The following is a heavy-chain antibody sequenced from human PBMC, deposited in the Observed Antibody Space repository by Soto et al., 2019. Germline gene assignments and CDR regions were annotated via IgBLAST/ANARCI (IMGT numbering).Heavy chain of an antibody. Sequence: GGSLILSCESSGFTFCSLTMNWVRQAPGKGLEWVSSIDGRGTRTFYAGALKGRFTISRDNARNSLYLQMNSLRAEDTAVYYCTREVQPVIRREYDYWGQGALVTVSS. J-gene: IGHJ4*02. CDR1: GFTFCSLT. CDR2: IDGRGTRT. CDR3: TREVQPVIRREYDY. V-gene: IGHV3-21*01.